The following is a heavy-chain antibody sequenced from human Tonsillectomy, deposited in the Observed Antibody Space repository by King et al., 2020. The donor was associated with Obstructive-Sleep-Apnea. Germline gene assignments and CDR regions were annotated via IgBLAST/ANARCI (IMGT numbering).Heavy chain of an antibody. CDR2: IYYSGST. CDR1: GGSISSYY. V-gene: IGHV4-59*08. CDR3: ARLVSYAIGSNWFDP. Sequence: QLQESGPGLVKPSETLSLTCTVSGGSISSYYWSWIRQPPGKGLEWIGYIYYSGSTNYNPSLKSRVTISVDTSKNQFSLKLSSVTAADTAVYYCARLVSYAIGSNWFDPWGQGTLVTVSS. J-gene: IGHJ5*02. D-gene: IGHD2-8*01.